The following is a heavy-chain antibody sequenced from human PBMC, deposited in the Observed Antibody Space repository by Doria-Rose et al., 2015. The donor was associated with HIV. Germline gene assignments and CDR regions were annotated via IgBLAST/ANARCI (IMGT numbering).Heavy chain of an antibody. V-gene: IGHV4-39*07. J-gene: IGHJ6*03. Sequence: VQLQESGPGLLKPSETLSLTCTVSGGSISRSNYYWGWIRQPPGKGLEWIGNIYYSGSTYFNPSVKSRVTISIDTSKNQFSLRLSSVTAADTAVYYCAVTILPESDHFYYYHYMDVWGKGTRSPSP. D-gene: IGHD2-21*02. CDR3: AVTILPESDHFYYYHYMDV. CDR1: GGSISRSNYY. CDR2: IYYSGST.